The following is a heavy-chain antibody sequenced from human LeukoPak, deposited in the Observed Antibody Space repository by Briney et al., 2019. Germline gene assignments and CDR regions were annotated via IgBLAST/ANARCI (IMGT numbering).Heavy chain of an antibody. CDR1: GFTFSSYA. CDR3: AREPYYYYYYGMDV. CDR2: ISYDGSNK. J-gene: IGHJ6*02. Sequence: GGSLRLSCAASGFTFSSYAMHWVRQAPGKGLEWVAVISYDGSNKYCADSVKGRFTISRDNSKNTLYLQMNSLRAEDTAVYYCAREPYYYYYYGMDVWGQGTTVTVSS. V-gene: IGHV3-30-3*01.